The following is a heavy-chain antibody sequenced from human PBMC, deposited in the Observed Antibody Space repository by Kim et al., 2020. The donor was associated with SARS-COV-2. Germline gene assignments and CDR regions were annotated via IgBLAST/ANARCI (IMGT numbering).Heavy chain of an antibody. V-gene: IGHV3-11*05. D-gene: IGHD6-13*01. J-gene: IGHJ4*02. Sequence: GGSLRLSCAASGFTFSDYYMSWIRQAPGKGLEWFSYISSSSYTNYADSVKGRFTISRDNAKNSLYLQMNSLRAEHTAVYYCARVREGGSSWYYFDYWGQG. CDR1: GFTFSDYY. CDR3: ARVREGGSSWYYFDY. CDR2: ISSSSYT.